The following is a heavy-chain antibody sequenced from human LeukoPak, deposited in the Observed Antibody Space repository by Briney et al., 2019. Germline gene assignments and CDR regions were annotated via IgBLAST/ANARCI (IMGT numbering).Heavy chain of an antibody. Sequence: SETLSLTCTVSGGSLGSYYWGWTRQPAGKGLEWIGRIYTSGSTTYNPSLRSRVTISVDISKNHFSLKLTSVTAADTAVYYCARLSNHYDSEGYYYAFDKWGQGTLVTVSS. V-gene: IGHV4-4*07. CDR1: GGSLGSYY. CDR2: IYTSGST. D-gene: IGHD3-22*01. CDR3: ARLSNHYDSEGYYYAFDK. J-gene: IGHJ4*02.